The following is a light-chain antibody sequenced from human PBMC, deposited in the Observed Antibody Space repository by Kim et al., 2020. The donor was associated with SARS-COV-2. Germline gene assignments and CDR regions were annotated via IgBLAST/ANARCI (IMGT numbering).Light chain of an antibody. CDR3: KQNGSSPLT. CDR2: DAS. CDR1: QGVSAGY. J-gene: IGKJ4*01. Sequence: SPGERPPPPCGASQGVSAGYLAWYQQKPARAPRLLTYDASSRATGIPDRFSGSGSGTDFTFITSRLGPEDLAVYYGKQNGSSPLTFGGGTKVDIK. V-gene: IGKV3D-20*01.